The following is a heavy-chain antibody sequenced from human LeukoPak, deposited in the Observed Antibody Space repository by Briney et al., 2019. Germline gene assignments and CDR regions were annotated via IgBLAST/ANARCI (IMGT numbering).Heavy chain of an antibody. CDR1: GFTFSSYA. Sequence: GGSLRLSCAASGFTFSSYAMSWVRQAPGKGLEWVSAISGSGGSTYYADSVKGRFTISRDNSKNTLYLQMNSLRAEDTAVYYCAAPLMATKVFRAFDIWGQGTMVTVSS. CDR2: ISGSGGST. J-gene: IGHJ3*02. D-gene: IGHD5-24*01. V-gene: IGHV3-23*01. CDR3: AAPLMATKVFRAFDI.